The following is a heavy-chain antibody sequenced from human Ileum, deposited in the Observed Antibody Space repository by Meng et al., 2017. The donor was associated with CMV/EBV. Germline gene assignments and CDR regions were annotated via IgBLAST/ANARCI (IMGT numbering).Heavy chain of an antibody. J-gene: IGHJ5*02. V-gene: IGHV3-73*01. Sequence: GESLKISCTTFGFTFSASAMHWVRQAPGKGLEWVGRVRGKANRYATTYAASVKGRFTISRDDSKTTAYLEMHNLKTEDTAVYYCTPLYDFWSNYNVDWFDPWGQGTMVTVSS. CDR1: GFTFSASA. CDR2: VRGKANRYAT. D-gene: IGHD3-3*01. CDR3: TPLYDFWSNYNVDWFDP.